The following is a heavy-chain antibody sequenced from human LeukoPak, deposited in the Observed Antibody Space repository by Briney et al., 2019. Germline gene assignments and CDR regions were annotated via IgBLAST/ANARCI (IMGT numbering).Heavy chain of an antibody. V-gene: IGHV4-31*03. Sequence: SETLSLTCTVSGGSIFSGGHYWRWIRQHPGKGLEWIGYIYYSGSTYYNPSLKSRVTISVDTSKNQFSLKLSSVTAADTAVYYWARVPGYYDRSGYHFESIDYWGQGTLVTVSS. CDR1: GGSIFSGGHY. CDR3: ARVPGYYDRSGYHFESIDY. D-gene: IGHD3-22*01. CDR2: IYYSGST. J-gene: IGHJ4*02.